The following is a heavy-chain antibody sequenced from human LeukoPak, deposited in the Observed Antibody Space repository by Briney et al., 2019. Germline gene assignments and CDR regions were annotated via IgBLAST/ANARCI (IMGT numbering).Heavy chain of an antibody. CDR2: IKSDGSST. CDR3: AREGGYSHAFDY. V-gene: IGHV3-74*01. D-gene: IGHD3-22*01. CDR1: GFTVSSYW. Sequence: GGSLGLSCAASGFTVSSYWRYWVRQAPGKGLVWVSRIKSDGSSTSHADSVKGRLTIPRDNAKNTLYLQMNSLRAEDTAVYYCAREGGYSHAFDYWGQGTLVTVSS. J-gene: IGHJ4*02.